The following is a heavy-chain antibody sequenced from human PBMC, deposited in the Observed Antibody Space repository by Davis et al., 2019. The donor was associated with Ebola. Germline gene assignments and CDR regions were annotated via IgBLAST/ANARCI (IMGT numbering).Heavy chain of an antibody. CDR3: ARDGCSSTSCYFPTNWFDP. CDR1: GFTFSSYS. CDR2: ISSSSSYI. Sequence: GESLKISCAASGFTFSSYSMNWVRQAPGKGLEWVSSISSSSSYIYYADSVKGRFTISRDNAKNSLYLQMNSLRAEDTAVYYCARDGCSSTSCYFPTNWFDPWGQGTLVTVSS. V-gene: IGHV3-21*01. D-gene: IGHD2-2*01. J-gene: IGHJ5*02.